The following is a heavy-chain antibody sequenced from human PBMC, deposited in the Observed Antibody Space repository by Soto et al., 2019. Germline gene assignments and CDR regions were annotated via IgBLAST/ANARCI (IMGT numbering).Heavy chain of an antibody. D-gene: IGHD3-9*01. Sequence: EVQLVESGGGLVKPGGSLRLSCAASGFTFSNAWMSWVRQAPGKGLEWVGRIKSKTDGGTRAYAAPVKDRLTISRDDYKNTLFLQMNSLKTEDTAIYYCTYLHYDVLTGSIWHYFDYWGQGTLVTVSS. V-gene: IGHV3-15*01. CDR2: IKSKTDGGTR. CDR1: GFTFSNAW. J-gene: IGHJ4*02. CDR3: TYLHYDVLTGSIWHYFDY.